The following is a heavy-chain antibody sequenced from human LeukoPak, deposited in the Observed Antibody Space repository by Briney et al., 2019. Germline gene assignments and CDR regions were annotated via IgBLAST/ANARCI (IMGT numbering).Heavy chain of an antibody. CDR1: GFTFSSYA. J-gene: IGHJ6*02. D-gene: IGHD1-26*01. Sequence: GGSLRLSCAASGFTFSSYAMNWVRQAPGKGLEWVANIKYDGTEQYYVDSVRGRFTISRDNAKNSVSLQMNSLRAEDTAVYYCARDMGSGSYSKVYGMDVWGQGTTVTVSS. CDR3: ARDMGSGSYSKVYGMDV. CDR2: IKYDGTEQ. V-gene: IGHV3-7*03.